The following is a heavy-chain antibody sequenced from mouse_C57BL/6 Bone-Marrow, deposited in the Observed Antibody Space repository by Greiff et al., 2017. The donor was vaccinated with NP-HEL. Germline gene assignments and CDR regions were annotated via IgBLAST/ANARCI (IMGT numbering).Heavy chain of an antibody. CDR2: IDPSDSYT. J-gene: IGHJ4*01. CDR3: ARKISLIYDGYLYYYAMDY. V-gene: IGHV1-50*01. Sequence: QVQLQQPGAELVKPGASVKLSCKASGYTFTSYWMQWVKQRPGQGLEWIGEIDPSDSYTNYNQKFKGKATLTVDTSSSTAYMQLSSLTSEDSAVYYCARKISLIYDGYLYYYAMDYWGQGTSVTVSS. D-gene: IGHD2-3*01. CDR1: GYTFTSYW.